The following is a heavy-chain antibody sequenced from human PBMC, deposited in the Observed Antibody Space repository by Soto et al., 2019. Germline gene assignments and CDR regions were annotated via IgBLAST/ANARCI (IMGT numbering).Heavy chain of an antibody. CDR2: IYSYDAK. CDR3: AHRTTAEGMDV. D-gene: IGHD1-1*01. CDR1: GFSLSTSGLG. J-gene: IGHJ6*02. Sequence: QITLKQSGPTLVKPTQPLTLTCTFSGFSLSTSGLGVGSIRQPPGKALEWLALIYSYDAKRYSPSLKSRVILTKYTAKNQVVLSMTNMDPVDTATYYCAHRTTAEGMDVWGQGTTVTVSS. V-gene: IGHV2-5*01.